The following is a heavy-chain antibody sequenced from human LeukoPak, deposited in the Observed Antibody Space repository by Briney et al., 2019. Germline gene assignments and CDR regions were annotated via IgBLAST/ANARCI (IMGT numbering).Heavy chain of an antibody. D-gene: IGHD6-19*01. Sequence: GASVKVSCKASGYTFTSYGISWVRQAPGQGLEWMGIINPSGGSTSYAQKFQGRVTMTRDMSTSTAYMELRSLRSDDTAAYYCARDSRRLGQWPLGEGKYWGQGTLVTVSS. CDR3: ARDSRRLGQWPLGEGKY. CDR1: GYTFTSYG. V-gene: IGHV1-46*01. J-gene: IGHJ4*02. CDR2: INPSGGST.